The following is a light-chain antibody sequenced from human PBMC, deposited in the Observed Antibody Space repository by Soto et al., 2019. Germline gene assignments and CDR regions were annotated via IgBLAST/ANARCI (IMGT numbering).Light chain of an antibody. CDR1: QSISSY. CDR2: AAS. Sequence: DIQMTQSPSSLSASVGDRVTITCRASQSISSYLNWYQQKQGKAPKLLIYAASSLQSGVPSRFSGRGSGTDFTLTISSLQPEDFATYYCQQSYSTPWTFGKGTKVEIK. V-gene: IGKV1-39*01. CDR3: QQSYSTPWT. J-gene: IGKJ1*01.